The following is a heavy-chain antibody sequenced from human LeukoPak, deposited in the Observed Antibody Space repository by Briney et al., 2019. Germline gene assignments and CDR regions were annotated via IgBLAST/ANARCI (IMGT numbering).Heavy chain of an antibody. Sequence: PGGSLRLSCAASGFTFSDYYMSWIRQAPGKGLEWVSVIYSGGSTYYADSVKGRFTISRDNSKNTLYLQMNSLRAEDTAVYYCARDFPTFDPWGQGTLVTVSS. CDR2: IYSGGST. CDR3: ARDFPTFDP. CDR1: GFTFSDYY. J-gene: IGHJ5*02. V-gene: IGHV3-53*01.